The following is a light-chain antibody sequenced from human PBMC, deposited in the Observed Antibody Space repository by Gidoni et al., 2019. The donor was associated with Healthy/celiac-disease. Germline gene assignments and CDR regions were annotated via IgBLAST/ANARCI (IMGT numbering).Light chain of an antibody. CDR2: DAS. CDR3: QQYDNLPLT. Sequence: DIQMTKSPSSLSASVGDRVTITGQASQDISNYLNWYQQKPGKAPKLLIYDASNLETGVPSRFSGSGSGTDFTVTISRLQPEDIATYYCQQYDNLPLTFGGXTKVEIK. V-gene: IGKV1-33*01. CDR1: QDISNY. J-gene: IGKJ4*01.